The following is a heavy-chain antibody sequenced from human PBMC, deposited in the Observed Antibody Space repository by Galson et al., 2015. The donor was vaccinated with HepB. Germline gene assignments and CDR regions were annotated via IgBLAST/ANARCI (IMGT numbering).Heavy chain of an antibody. D-gene: IGHD2-15*01. J-gene: IGHJ4*02. CDR2: ISGSGGST. CDR1: GFTFSSYA. V-gene: IGHV3-23*01. CDR3: AKDIVVVVAATGVSFDY. Sequence: SLRLSCAASGFTFSSYAMSWVRQAPGKGLEWVSAISGSGGSTYYADSVKGRFTISRDNSKNTLYLQMNSLRAEDTAVYYCAKDIVVVVAATGVSFDYWGQGTLVTVSS.